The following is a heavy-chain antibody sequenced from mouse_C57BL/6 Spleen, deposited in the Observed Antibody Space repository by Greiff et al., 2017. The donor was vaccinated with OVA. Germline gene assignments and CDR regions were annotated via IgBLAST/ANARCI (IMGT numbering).Heavy chain of an antibody. CDR1: GYTFTDYY. CDR3: ARGDYGYFDY. V-gene: IGHV1-26*01. CDR2: INPNNGGT. J-gene: IGHJ2*01. Sequence: VQLQQSGPELVKPGASVKISCKASGYTFTDYYMNWVKQSHGKSLEWIGDINPNNGGTSYNQKFKGKATLTVDKSSSTAYMELRSLTSEDSAVYYCARGDYGYFDYWGQGTTLTVSS. D-gene: IGHD2-4*01.